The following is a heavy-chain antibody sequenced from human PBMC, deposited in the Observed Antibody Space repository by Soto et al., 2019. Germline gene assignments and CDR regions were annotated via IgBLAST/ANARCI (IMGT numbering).Heavy chain of an antibody. CDR2: IWYDGSNK. CDR1: GFTFSSYG. V-gene: IGHV3-33*01. CDR3: ARDHCSGWYVTGMVV. D-gene: IGHD6-19*01. J-gene: IGHJ6*02. Sequence: QPVGSLRLSCAASGFTFSSYGMHWVRQAPGKGLEWVAVIWYDGSNKYYADSVKGRFTISRDNSKNTLYLQMNSLRAEETAVYYCARDHCSGWYVTGMVVWCPGTTVTVFS.